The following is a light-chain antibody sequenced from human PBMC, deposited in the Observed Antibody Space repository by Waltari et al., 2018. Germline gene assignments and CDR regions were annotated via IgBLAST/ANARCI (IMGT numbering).Light chain of an antibody. CDR3: QQYDTFPRT. V-gene: IGKV1-5*03. J-gene: IGKJ2*01. CDR1: QSISSW. CDR2: KAS. Sequence: DIQMTQSPSTLSASVGDRVTITCRASQSISSWLAWFQQKPGKAPKLLIYKASNLESGVPLRFSGSGSGTEFTLTISSLQPDDFATYFCQQYDTFPRTFGQGTKLDIK.